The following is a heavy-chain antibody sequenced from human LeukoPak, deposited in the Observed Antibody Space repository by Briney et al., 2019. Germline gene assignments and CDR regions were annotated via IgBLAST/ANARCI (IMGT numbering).Heavy chain of an antibody. J-gene: IGHJ4*02. CDR1: GDSISSYY. CDR3: AATHKRATDY. D-gene: IGHD5-24*01. V-gene: IGHV4-59*12. CDR2: IYYSGTT. Sequence: SSETLSLTCTVSGDSISSYYWSWIRQPPGKGLEWIGYIYYSGTTKYNPSLKSRVTISVDTSKNQFSLKLSSVTAADTAVYYCAATHKRATDYWGQGTLVTVSS.